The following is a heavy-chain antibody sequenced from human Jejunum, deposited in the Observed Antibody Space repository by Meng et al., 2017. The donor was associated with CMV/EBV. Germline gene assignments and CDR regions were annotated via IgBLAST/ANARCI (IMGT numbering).Heavy chain of an antibody. Sequence: EVQVVGSGGGLVPPGWSLGFSCAASGFTFRTYWMHWVRQAPGKGLVWVSRINSAGSITTYADSVKGRFTISRDNAKDTLYLQMNGLRADDTAIYFCARGMGDYWGQGSLVTVSS. CDR2: INSAGSIT. CDR3: ARGMGDY. J-gene: IGHJ4*02. CDR1: GFTFRTYW. V-gene: IGHV3-74*03. D-gene: IGHD3-16*01.